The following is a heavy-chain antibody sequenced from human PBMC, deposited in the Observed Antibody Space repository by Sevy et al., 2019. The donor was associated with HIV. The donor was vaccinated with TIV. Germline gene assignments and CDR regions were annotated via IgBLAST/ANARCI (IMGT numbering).Heavy chain of an antibody. V-gene: IGHV3-7*03. CDR1: GFTFSSYW. CDR3: ARDRAHYTYGMDV. Sequence: GGSLRLSCAASGFTFSSYWMSWVRQAPGKGLEWVANIKQDGSEKYDVDSVKGRFTISRDNAKNSLYLQMNSLRAEDTAVYYCARDRAHYTYGMDVWGQGTTVTVSS. CDR2: IKQDGSEK. D-gene: IGHD3-3*01. J-gene: IGHJ6*02.